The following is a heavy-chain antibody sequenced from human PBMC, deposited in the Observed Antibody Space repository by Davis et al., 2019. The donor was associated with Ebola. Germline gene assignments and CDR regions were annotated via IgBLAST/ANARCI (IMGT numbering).Heavy chain of an antibody. J-gene: IGHJ1*01. CDR3: ARRPALRGYFQH. CDR1: GGSFSGYY. CDR2: INHSGST. D-gene: IGHD6-6*01. Sequence: MPSETLSLTCAVYGGSFSGYYWSWIRQPPGKGLEWIGEINHSGSTNYNPSLKSRVTISVDTSKNQFSLKLSSVTAADTAVYYCARRPALRGYFQHWGQGTLVTVSS. V-gene: IGHV4-34*01.